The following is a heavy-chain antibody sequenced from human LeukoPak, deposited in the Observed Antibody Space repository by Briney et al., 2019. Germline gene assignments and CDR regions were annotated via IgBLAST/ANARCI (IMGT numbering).Heavy chain of an antibody. CDR3: ARDLKMVRYMAMGFDY. CDR2: ISSSSSYI. D-gene: IGHD3-10*01. J-gene: IGHJ4*02. Sequence: GGSLRLSCAASGFTFRSYSVNWVRQAPGKGLEWVSSISSSSSYIYYADSVKGRFTISRDNAKNSLYLQMNSLRAEDTAVYYCARDLKMVRYMAMGFDYWGQGTLVTVSS. V-gene: IGHV3-21*01. CDR1: GFTFRSYS.